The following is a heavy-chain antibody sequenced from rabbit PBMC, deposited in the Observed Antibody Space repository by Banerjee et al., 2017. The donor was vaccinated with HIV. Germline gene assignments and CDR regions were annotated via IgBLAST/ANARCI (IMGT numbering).Heavy chain of an antibody. Sequence: QEQLEESGGDLVKPGASLTLTCTASGFTISSSYYMCWVRQAPGKGLEWIACIYIGSGSAYYASWAKGRFTISKTSSTTVTLQMTSLTAADTATYFCARWYGGSSYFQSLWGPGTLVTVS. D-gene: IGHD8-1*01. J-gene: IGHJ4*01. CDR3: ARWYGGSSYFQSL. CDR2: IYIGSGSA. CDR1: GFTISSSYY. V-gene: IGHV1S45*01.